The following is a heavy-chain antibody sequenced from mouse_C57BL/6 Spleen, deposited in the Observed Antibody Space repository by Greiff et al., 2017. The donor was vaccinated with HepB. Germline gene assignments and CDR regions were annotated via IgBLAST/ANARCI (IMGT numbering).Heavy chain of an antibody. V-gene: IGHV1-82*01. CDR3: ASPYERFAY. Sequence: VQLQESGPELVKPGASVKNSCKASGYAFSSSWMNWVKQRPGKGLEWIGRIYPGDGDTNYNGKFKGKATLTADKSSSTAYMQLSSLTSEDSAVYFCASPYERFAYWGQGTLVTVSA. CDR2: IYPGDGDT. D-gene: IGHD2-3*01. J-gene: IGHJ3*01. CDR1: GYAFSSSW.